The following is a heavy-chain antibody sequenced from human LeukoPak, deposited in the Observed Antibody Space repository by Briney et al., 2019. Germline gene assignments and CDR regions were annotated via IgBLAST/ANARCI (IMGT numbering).Heavy chain of an antibody. Sequence: ASVKVPCKASGYTFTGYYMHWVRQAPGQGLEWMGWINPNSGGTNYAQKFQGRVTMTRDTSISTAYMELSRLRSDDTAVYYCARDRWIQLTGYYYYYGMDVWGQGTTVTVSS. J-gene: IGHJ6*02. CDR2: INPNSGGT. V-gene: IGHV1-2*02. CDR1: GYTFTGYY. CDR3: ARDRWIQLTGYYYYYGMDV. D-gene: IGHD5-18*01.